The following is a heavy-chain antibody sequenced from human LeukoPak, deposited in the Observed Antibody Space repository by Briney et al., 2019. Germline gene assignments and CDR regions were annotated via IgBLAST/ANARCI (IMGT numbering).Heavy chain of an antibody. Sequence: GGSLRLSCTASGLIFSDYYKSWIRQAPGKGLEWVAYISDTGKTIYYADSVKGRFTISRDNAKKSLYLQVDGLRAEDTAVYYCATVHFGYFDYWGRGTLVTVSS. CDR3: ATVHFGYFDY. J-gene: IGHJ4*02. V-gene: IGHV3-11*01. CDR1: GLIFSDYY. CDR2: ISDTGKTI. D-gene: IGHD3-3*01.